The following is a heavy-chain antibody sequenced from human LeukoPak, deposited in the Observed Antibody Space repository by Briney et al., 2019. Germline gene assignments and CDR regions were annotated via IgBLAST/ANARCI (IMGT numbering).Heavy chain of an antibody. Sequence: SETLSLTCAVSGGPFSGYFWSWIRQSSGKGQEWIGEIHNSGTTNYNPSLNSRVTISVDTSKNQFSLKLSSVTAADTAVYYCARLRGGYNWSDANNVGPYYFDYWGQGTLVTVSS. D-gene: IGHD1-20*01. J-gene: IGHJ4*02. CDR1: GGPFSGYF. CDR3: ARLRGGYNWSDANNVGPYYFDY. V-gene: IGHV4-34*01. CDR2: IHNSGTT.